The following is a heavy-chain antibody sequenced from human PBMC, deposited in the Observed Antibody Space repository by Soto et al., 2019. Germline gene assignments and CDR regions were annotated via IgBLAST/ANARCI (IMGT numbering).Heavy chain of an antibody. CDR3: ARASSVVVVAANFDY. J-gene: IGHJ4*02. D-gene: IGHD2-15*01. V-gene: IGHV1-2*02. CDR1: GYTFTGYY. CDR2: INPNSGGT. Sequence: ASVKVSCKASGYTFTGYYMHWVRQVPGQGLEWMGWINPNSGGTNYAQKFQGRVTMTRDTSISTAYMELSRLRSDDTAVYYCARASSVVVVAANFDYWGQGTLVTVSS.